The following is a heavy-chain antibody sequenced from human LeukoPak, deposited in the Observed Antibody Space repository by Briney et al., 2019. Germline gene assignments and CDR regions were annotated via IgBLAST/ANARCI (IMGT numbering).Heavy chain of an antibody. V-gene: IGHV1-69*04. Sequence: SVTVSCKASGGTFSSYAISWVRQAPGQGLELMGRVIPIFGRANYAQKFQGRVTITADKSTSTAYMELSSLRSEDTAVYYCARDGMGTTVTTNHNYGYGRFGLKKDGMDVWGQGTTVTVSS. CDR1: GGTFSSYA. D-gene: IGHD4-17*01. CDR3: ARDGMGTTVTTNHNYGYGRFGLKKDGMDV. CDR2: VIPIFGRA. J-gene: IGHJ6*02.